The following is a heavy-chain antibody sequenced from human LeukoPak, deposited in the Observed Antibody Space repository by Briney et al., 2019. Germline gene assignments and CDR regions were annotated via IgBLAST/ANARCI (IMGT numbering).Heavy chain of an antibody. D-gene: IGHD2-15*01. CDR2: INWNGGST. V-gene: IGHV3-20*04. Sequence: GGSLRLSCAGSGFTFDEHGMSWVRQAPGKGLEWVSGINWNGGSTGYGDSVKGRFTISRDNAKKSLFLQMNSLRAEGTALYYCAGGDRNGWYFDLWGRGTLVTVSS. CDR3: AGGDRNGWYFDL. CDR1: GFTFDEHG. J-gene: IGHJ2*01.